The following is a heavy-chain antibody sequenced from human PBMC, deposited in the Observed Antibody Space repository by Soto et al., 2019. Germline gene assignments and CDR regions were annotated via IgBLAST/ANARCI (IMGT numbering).Heavy chain of an antibody. D-gene: IGHD6-19*01. CDR3: ARLGSSGWYVDY. J-gene: IGHJ4*02. CDR2: ISSSDSTI. V-gene: IGHV3-11*01. Sequence: QVQLVESGGGLVKPGGSLRLSCAASGFTFSDYYMSWIRQAPGKGLEWISYISSSDSTIHYADSVKGRFTISRDNAKSSLYRQVSSLRAEDTAVYYCARLGSSGWYVDYWGQGTLVTVSS. CDR1: GFTFSDYY.